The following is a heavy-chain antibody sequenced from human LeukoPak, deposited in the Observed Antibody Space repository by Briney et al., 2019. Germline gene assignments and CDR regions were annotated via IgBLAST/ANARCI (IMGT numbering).Heavy chain of an antibody. J-gene: IGHJ6*02. CDR1: GGSISSSSYY. D-gene: IGHD2-15*01. Sequence: SETLSLTCTVSGGSISSSSYYWGWIRQPPGKGLEWIGSIYYSGSTYYNPSLKSRVTISVDTSKNQFSLKLSSVTAADTAVYYCAGKNCRGGSCYYYYYYGRDVWGQGTTVTVSS. CDR2: IYYSGST. CDR3: AGKNCRGGSCYYYYYYGRDV. V-gene: IGHV4-39*01.